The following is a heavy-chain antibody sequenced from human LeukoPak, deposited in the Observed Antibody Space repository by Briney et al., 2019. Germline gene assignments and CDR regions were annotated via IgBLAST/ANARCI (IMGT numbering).Heavy chain of an antibody. CDR1: GYSISSGYY. CDR3: AREITSATKWFDP. J-gene: IGHJ5*02. D-gene: IGHD5-24*01. CDR2: IYHSGST. Sequence: SETLSLTCTVSGYSISSGYYWGWIRQPPGKGLEWIGSIYHSGSTYYNPSLKSRVTISVDTSKNQFSLKLSSVTAADTAVYFCAREITSATKWFDPWGQGTLVTVSS. V-gene: IGHV4-38-2*02.